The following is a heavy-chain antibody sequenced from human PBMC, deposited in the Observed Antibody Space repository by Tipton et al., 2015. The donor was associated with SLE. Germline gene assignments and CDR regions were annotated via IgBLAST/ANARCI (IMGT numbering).Heavy chain of an antibody. J-gene: IGHJ3*02. CDR2: IYYSGST. V-gene: IGHV4-31*03. CDR1: GGSISSGGHY. Sequence: TLSLTCTVSGGSISSGGHYWSWIRQHPGKGLEWIGYIYYSGSTFYNPSLNSRVTISVDTSKNQFSLKLSSVTAADTAVYYCARQNIVATRGAFDIWGQGTMVTVSS. D-gene: IGHD5-12*01. CDR3: ARQNIVATRGAFDI.